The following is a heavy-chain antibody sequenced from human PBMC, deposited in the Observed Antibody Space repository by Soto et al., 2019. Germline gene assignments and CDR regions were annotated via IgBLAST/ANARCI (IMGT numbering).Heavy chain of an antibody. CDR3: ARDNGMAGSFDP. CDR1: GFTFSAYS. CDR2: ITAGSDTV. Sequence: GGSLSLSCAASGFTFSAYSMNWARQAPGKGLEWVSYITAGSDTVFYADSVKGRFTISRDNAKNSLYLQMNSLRDEDTAVYYCARDNGMAGSFDPWGPGTLVTVPQ. J-gene: IGHJ5*02. V-gene: IGHV3-48*02. D-gene: IGHD2-8*01.